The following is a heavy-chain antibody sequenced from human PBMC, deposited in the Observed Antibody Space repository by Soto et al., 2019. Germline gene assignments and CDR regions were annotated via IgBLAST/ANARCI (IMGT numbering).Heavy chain of an antibody. Sequence: QVQLVQSGAEVKKPESSVKVSCKAPGGTFSTYAISWVRQAPGQGLEWMGGIIPMFGTANYAQRFQDRVTFTADESKNSVYMELSSLRSEDTAVYFCASGIQLWLRRINNGYSGWGQGTLVTVSS. CDR1: GGTFSTYA. J-gene: IGHJ4*02. CDR2: IIPMFGTA. V-gene: IGHV1-69*12. CDR3: ASGIQLWLRRINNGYSG. D-gene: IGHD5-18*01.